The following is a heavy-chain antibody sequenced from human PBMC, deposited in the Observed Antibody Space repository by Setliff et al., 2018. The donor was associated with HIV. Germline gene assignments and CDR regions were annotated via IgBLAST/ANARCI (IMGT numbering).Heavy chain of an antibody. CDR3: ARAAGYSSQLSNFDY. V-gene: IGHV4-4*08. D-gene: IGHD6-13*01. CDR1: GDSMSRHY. Sequence: SETLSLTCTVSGDSMSRHYWTWIRQPPGKGLEWIGRIYTSGSTNYNPSLKSRVTISVDTSKNQFSLKLSSVTAADTAVYYCARAAGYSSQLSNFDYWGQGTLVTVSS. J-gene: IGHJ4*02. CDR2: IYTSGST.